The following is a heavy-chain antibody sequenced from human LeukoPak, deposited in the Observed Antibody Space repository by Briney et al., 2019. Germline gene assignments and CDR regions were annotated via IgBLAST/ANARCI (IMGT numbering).Heavy chain of an antibody. J-gene: IGHJ6*02. Sequence: ASVKVSCKASGYTFTSYGISWVRQAPGQGLEWMGWISAYNGNTNYAQKLQGRVTMTTDTSTSTAYMELRSLRSDDTAVYYCARDARRAYCSSTSCPTPYYGMDVWGQGTTVTVSS. D-gene: IGHD2-2*01. CDR1: GYTFTSYG. CDR3: ARDARRAYCSSTSCPTPYYGMDV. V-gene: IGHV1-18*01. CDR2: ISAYNGNT.